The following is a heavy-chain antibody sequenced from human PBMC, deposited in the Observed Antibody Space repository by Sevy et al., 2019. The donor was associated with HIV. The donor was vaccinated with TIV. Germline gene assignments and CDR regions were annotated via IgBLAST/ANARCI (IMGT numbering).Heavy chain of an antibody. CDR2: INEIGIT. D-gene: IGHD2-2*01. Sequence: SETLSLTCAVHYGSFSGYYWNWIRQVPGKGLEWIGEINEIGITYYNPSLKSRVTISVDTSKKQVSLKLKSVTAVDSAVYFCARSPPVVVVPGAPSWFDPWGQGTLVTVSS. J-gene: IGHJ5*02. CDR3: ARSPPVVVVPGAPSWFDP. V-gene: IGHV4-34*01. CDR1: YGSFSGYY.